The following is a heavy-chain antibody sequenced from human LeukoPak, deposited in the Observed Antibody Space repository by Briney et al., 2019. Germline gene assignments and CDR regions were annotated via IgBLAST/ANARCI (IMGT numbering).Heavy chain of an antibody. CDR3: AGGTYYYFDY. Sequence: SETLSLTCTVSGGSISSYYWSWIRQPPGKGLEWIGYVYYSGSAHYNPSLKSRVTISVDTSKNQFSLKLSSVTAADMAVYYCAGGTYYYFDYWGQGTLVTVSS. CDR1: GGSISSYY. J-gene: IGHJ4*02. D-gene: IGHD1-26*01. CDR2: VYYSGSA. V-gene: IGHV4-59*01.